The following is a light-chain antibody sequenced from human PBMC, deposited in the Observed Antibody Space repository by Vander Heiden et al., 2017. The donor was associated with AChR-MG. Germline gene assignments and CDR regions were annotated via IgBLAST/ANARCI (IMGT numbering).Light chain of an antibody. CDR3: QSYSSSDQWV. J-gene: IGLJ3*02. CDR1: SGSITRNN. Sequence: FMLTQPHAVSEPPVKTVTTARTPGSGSITRNNVQWCQQRPGGAAPTVIYEDNRGPSGVPARFSGSIDSSSNSASLTISGVEAEEEADYYRQSYSSSDQWVFGGGTKLTVL. CDR2: EDN. V-gene: IGLV6-57*04.